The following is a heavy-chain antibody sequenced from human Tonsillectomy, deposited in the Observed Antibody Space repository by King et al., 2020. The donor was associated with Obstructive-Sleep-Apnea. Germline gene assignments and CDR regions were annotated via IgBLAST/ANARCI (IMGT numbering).Heavy chain of an antibody. CDR3: ARDTRGDSLFDY. J-gene: IGHJ4*02. V-gene: IGHV3-21*01. CDR2: ISSSSSYI. Sequence: VQLVESGGGLVKPGGSLRLSCAASGFTFSSYSMNWVRQAPGQGLEWVASISSSSSYIYYADSVKRRFTISRDNAKNSLYLQMNGLRAEDTAVYYCARDTRGDSLFDYWGQGTLVTVSS. D-gene: IGHD4-17*01. CDR1: GFTFSSYS.